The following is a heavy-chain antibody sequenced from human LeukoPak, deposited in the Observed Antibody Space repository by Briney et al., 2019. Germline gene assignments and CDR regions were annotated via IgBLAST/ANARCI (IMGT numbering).Heavy chain of an antibody. CDR3: ARWGYSSSSPRYYYYTDV. Sequence: SQTLSLTCTVSGGSISSGSYYWSWIRQPAGKGLEWIGRIYTSGSTNYNPSLKSRVTISVDTSKNQFSLKLSSVTAADTAVYYCARWGYSSSSPRYYYYTDVWGKGTTVTVSS. D-gene: IGHD6-6*01. J-gene: IGHJ6*03. CDR2: IYTSGST. V-gene: IGHV4-61*02. CDR1: GGSISSGSYY.